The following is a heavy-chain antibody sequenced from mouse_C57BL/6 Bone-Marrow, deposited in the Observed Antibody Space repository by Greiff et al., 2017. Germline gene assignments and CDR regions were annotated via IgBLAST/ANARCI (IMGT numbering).Heavy chain of an antibody. J-gene: IGHJ4*01. D-gene: IGHD2-3*01. CDR1: GFNIKDDY. V-gene: IGHV14-4*01. Sequence: VQLQQSGAELVRPGASVKLSCTASGFNIKDDYMHWVKQRPEQGLEWIGWIDPENGDTEYASKFQGTATITADTSYNTAYLQLSSLTSEDTAVYYCTTDGCYAMDYWGQGTSVSVSS. CDR3: TTDGCYAMDY. CDR2: IDPENGDT.